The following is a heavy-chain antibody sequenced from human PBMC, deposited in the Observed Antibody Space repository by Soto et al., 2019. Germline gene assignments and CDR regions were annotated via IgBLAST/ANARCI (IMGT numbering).Heavy chain of an antibody. D-gene: IGHD4-4*01. J-gene: IGHJ4*02. CDR1: GFTFSDYA. CDR2: ISFDGKNK. CDR3: ARVVNSNIMAVGF. Sequence: QVQLLESGGGVVQPGKSLRLSCAASGFTFSDYAIHWVRQAPGKGLEWVAVISFDGKNKYYANSVKGRLTISRDNSKNTLFLQINSLRAEDPAVYSCARVVNSNIMAVGFWGQGTLVTVSS. V-gene: IGHV3-30*04.